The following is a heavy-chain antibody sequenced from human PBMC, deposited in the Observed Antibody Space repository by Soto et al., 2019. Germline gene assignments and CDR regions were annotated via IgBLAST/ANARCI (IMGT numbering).Heavy chain of an antibody. CDR2: IIPFFGKA. CDR1: GGSFSSYT. V-gene: IGHV1-69*01. J-gene: IGHJ4*02. CDR3: ARDRKFGDATYYFDY. Sequence: QVQLVQSGAEVKKPGSSVKVSCRTSGGSFSSYTTTWVRQAPGQGLEWMGGIIPFFGKATYAQRFQGRLTITADESATPAYMELTGLSSADTAVYYCARDRKFGDATYYFDYWGQRSLVTVSS. D-gene: IGHD3-3*01.